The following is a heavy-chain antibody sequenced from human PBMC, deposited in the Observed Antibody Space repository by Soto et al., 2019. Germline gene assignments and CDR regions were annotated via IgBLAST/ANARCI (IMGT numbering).Heavy chain of an antibody. Sequence: SETLSLTCAVYGGSFSGYYWSWIRQPPGKGLEWIGEINHSGSTNYNPSLKSRVTISVDTSKNQFSLKLSSVTAADTAVYYCARGLSSQGYCSGGSCHFDIWGQGTMVTVSS. V-gene: IGHV4-34*01. J-gene: IGHJ3*02. CDR2: INHSGST. D-gene: IGHD2-15*01. CDR3: ARGLSSQGYCSGGSCHFDI. CDR1: GGSFSGYY.